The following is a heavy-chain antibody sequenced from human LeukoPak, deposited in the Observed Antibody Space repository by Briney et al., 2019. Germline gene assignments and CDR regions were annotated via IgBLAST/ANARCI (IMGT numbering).Heavy chain of an antibody. J-gene: IGHJ6*02. D-gene: IGHD3-3*01. CDR2: INPNSGGT. V-gene: IGHV1-2*06. CDR1: GYTFTCYY. CDR3: ARDYYDFWSGLYYYYYGMDV. Sequence: ASVKVSCKASGYTFTCYYMHWVRQAPGQGLEWMGRINPNSGGTNYAQKFQGRVTMTRDTSISTAYMELSRLRSDDTAVYYCARDYYDFWSGLYYYYYGMDVWGQGTTVTVSS.